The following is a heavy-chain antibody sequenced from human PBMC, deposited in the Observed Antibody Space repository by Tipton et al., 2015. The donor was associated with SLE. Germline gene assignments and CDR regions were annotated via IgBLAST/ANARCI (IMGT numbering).Heavy chain of an antibody. D-gene: IGHD3-10*01. CDR3: ASHYGSGSYFPSDYYYYYMDV. V-gene: IGHV4-39*07. J-gene: IGHJ6*03. CDR2: IYYSGRT. CDR1: GGSISSYY. Sequence: TLSLTCTVSGGSISSYYWGWIRQPPGKGLEWIGSIYYSGRTYYNPSLKSRVTISVDTSKNQLSLKLSSVTAADTAVYYCASHYGSGSYFPSDYYYYYMDVWGKGTTVTVSS.